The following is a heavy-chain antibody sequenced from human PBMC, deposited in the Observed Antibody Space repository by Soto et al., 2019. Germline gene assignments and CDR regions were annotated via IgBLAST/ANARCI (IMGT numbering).Heavy chain of an antibody. CDR2: ISSDGHHQ. J-gene: IGHJ4*02. CDR1: GFSFNDYA. Sequence: GGSLRLSCATSGFSFNDYAMYWVRQAPGQGLEWVAIISSDGHHQFYLDNLRGRFTVSRDNSKNTLYLQMNSLRPEDTAVYYCSRGTYYPQSSGLHADYWGPGTVVTVYS. D-gene: IGHD3-22*01. CDR3: SRGTYYPQSSGLHADY. V-gene: IGHV3-30*03.